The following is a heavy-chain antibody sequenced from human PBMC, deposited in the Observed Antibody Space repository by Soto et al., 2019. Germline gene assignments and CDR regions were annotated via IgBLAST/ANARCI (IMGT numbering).Heavy chain of an antibody. J-gene: IGHJ6*02. CDR3: ARDSSSSGYYYGMDV. CDR2: VSGYSGHS. D-gene: IGHD6-6*01. CDR1: NETLTTYG. V-gene: IGHV1-18*01. Sequence: QVHLVQSGAEVKKPGASVKVSCKASNETLTTYGISWVRQAPGQGLEWMGWVSGYSGHSSSAQEFQDRVIMTTDTSTNTAYMELRSLTYDDSAVYFCARDSSSSGYYYGMDVWGQGNTVTVS.